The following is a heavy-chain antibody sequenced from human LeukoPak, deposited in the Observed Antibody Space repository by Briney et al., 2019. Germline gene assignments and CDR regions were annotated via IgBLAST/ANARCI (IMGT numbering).Heavy chain of an antibody. J-gene: IGHJ4*02. CDR3: AKFGDSGSYYYTAKFDF. V-gene: IGHV3-30*18. Sequence: GGSLRLSCAASGFTFSSYAMHWVRQAPGKGLEWVAVISYDGSNKYYADSVKGRFTISRDKSKNTLYLQMNSLRAEDTAVSYCAKFGDSGSYYYTAKFDFWGQGTLVSVSS. CDR1: GFTFSSYA. D-gene: IGHD3-22*01. CDR2: ISYDGSNK.